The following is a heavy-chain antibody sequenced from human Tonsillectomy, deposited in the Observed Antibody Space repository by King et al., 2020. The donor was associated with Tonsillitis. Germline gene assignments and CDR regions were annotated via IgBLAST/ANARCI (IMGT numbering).Heavy chain of an antibody. Sequence: VQLVESGAEVKKPGASVKVSCKASGYTFTSYDINWVRQATGQGLEWMGWMNPNSADTGYAQKFQGRVTITRTTSINTAYMELSSLTSEDTAVYYCARGPSFLTGYAIDYWGQGTLVTVSS. J-gene: IGHJ4*02. CDR3: ARGPSFLTGYAIDY. V-gene: IGHV1-8*01. CDR2: MNPNSADT. D-gene: IGHD3-9*01. CDR1: GYTFTSYD.